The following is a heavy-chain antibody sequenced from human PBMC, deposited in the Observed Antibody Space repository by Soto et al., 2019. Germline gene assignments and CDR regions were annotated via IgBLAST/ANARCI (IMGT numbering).Heavy chain of an antibody. CDR3: AKGLTGFFDY. CDR2: ISGSGGST. Sequence: GGSLRLSCAASGFTFSSYAMSWVRQVQGKGREWVSAISGSGGSTYYADSVKGRFTISRDNSKNTLYLQMNSLRAEDTAVYYCAKGLTGFFDYWGQGTLVTVSS. D-gene: IGHD2-8*02. CDR1: GFTFSSYA. J-gene: IGHJ4*02. V-gene: IGHV3-23*01.